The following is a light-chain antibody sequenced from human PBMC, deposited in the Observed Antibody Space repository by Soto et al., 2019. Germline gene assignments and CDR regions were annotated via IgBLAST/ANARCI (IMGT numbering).Light chain of an antibody. CDR3: QQSYTTASIT. V-gene: IGKV1-39*01. CDR2: AAS. Sequence: DIQMTQSPSSLSASVGDRVTMTCRASQSISRNLNWYQHKPGKAPKLLIYAASSLQNGVPSRFSGGGSGTEFTLSISSLQPEDFGTYYCQQSYTTASITFGQGTRLEI. J-gene: IGKJ5*01. CDR1: QSISRN.